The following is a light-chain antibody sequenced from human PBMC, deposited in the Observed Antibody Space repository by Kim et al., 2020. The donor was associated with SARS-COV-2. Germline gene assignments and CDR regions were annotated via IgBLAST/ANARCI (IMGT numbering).Light chain of an antibody. V-gene: IGLV4-69*01. CDR3: QTWGTGIWV. CDR2: LNSDGSH. Sequence: QPVLTQPPSASASLGASVRLTCTLSSGHRSYAIAWHQQQPKKGPRYLMKLNSDGSHTKGDGVPDRFSGSSSGAERFLTISSLQSEDEADYYCQTWGTGIWVFAGGTQLTVL. J-gene: IGLJ3*02. CDR1: SGHRSYA.